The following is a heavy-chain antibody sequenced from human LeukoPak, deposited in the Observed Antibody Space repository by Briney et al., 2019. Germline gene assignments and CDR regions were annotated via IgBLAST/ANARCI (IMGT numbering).Heavy chain of an antibody. Sequence: GGSLRLSCAASGFTFSSYSMNWVRQAPGKGLEWVSYISSSSSTIYYADSVKGRFTISRDNAKNSLYLQMNSLRAEDTAVYYCARDVSGTSTDFWCGYYDYFDYWGQGTLVTVSS. CDR1: GFTFSSYS. CDR3: ARDVSGTSTDFWCGYYDYFDY. J-gene: IGHJ4*02. D-gene: IGHD3-3*01. CDR2: ISSSSSTI. V-gene: IGHV3-48*01.